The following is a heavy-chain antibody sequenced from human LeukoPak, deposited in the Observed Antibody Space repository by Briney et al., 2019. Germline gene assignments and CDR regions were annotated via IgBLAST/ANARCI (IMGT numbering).Heavy chain of an antibody. D-gene: IGHD3-10*01. CDR2: IIPIFGTA. CDR1: GYTFTGYY. J-gene: IGHJ3*02. V-gene: IGHV1-69*13. Sequence: GASVKVSCKASGYTFTGYYMHWVRQAPGQGLEWMGGIIPIFGTANYAQKFQGRVTITADESTSTAYMELSSLRSEDTAVYYCARVYGSAGIDAFDIWGQGTMVTVSS. CDR3: ARVYGSAGIDAFDI.